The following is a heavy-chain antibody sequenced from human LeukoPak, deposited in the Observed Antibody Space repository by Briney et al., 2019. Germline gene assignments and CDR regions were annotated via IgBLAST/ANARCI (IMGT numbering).Heavy chain of an antibody. CDR2: ISSSSSYI. J-gene: IGHJ4*02. CDR1: GFTFSSYS. CDR3: ARVDDGGNNGDY. V-gene: IGHV3-21*01. Sequence: GGSLRLSCAASGFTFSSYSMNWVRQAPGKGLEWVSSISSSSSYIYYADSVKGRFTISRDDAKNSLYLQMNSLRAEDTAVYYCARVDDGGNNGDYWGQGTLVTVSS. D-gene: IGHD4-23*01.